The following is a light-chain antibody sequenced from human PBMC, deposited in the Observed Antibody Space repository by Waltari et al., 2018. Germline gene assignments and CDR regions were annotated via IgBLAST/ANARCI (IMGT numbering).Light chain of an antibody. Sequence: DIVMTQSRDSLAVSLGERAPIHCKSRQSVLFSSNSKNYLAWYQQKPGQPPKLLIYWAPTRESGVPDRFSGSGSGTDFTLTISSLQAEDVAVYYCQQFYTTPPTFGQGTKVEIK. V-gene: IGKV4-1*01. CDR2: WAP. J-gene: IGKJ1*01. CDR1: QSVLFSSNSKNY. CDR3: QQFYTTPPT.